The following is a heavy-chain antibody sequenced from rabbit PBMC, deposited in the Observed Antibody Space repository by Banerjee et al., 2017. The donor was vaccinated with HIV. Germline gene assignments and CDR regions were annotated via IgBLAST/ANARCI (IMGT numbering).Heavy chain of an antibody. CDR1: GFSFSNDMW. J-gene: IGHJ4*01. Sequence: QEQLVESGGDLVQPEGSLTLTCTASGFSFSNDMWICWVRQAPGKGLEWIACIYAGSSGNRVYATWAKGRFTISKASWTTVTLQMTSLTAADTASYFCARDLAGVIGWNFNLWGPGTLVTVS. CDR3: ARDLAGVIGWNFNL. CDR2: IYAGSSGNR. V-gene: IGHV1S45*01. D-gene: IGHD4-1*01.